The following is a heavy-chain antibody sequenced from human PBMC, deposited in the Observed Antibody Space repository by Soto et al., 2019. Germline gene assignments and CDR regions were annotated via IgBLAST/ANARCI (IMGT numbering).Heavy chain of an antibody. CDR1: GFIFSKAW. J-gene: IGHJ4*01. CDR2: IKSQIDGGAT. CDR3: DTEGVDYRLALEY. V-gene: IGHV3-15*07. Sequence: EVQLVESGGGLVKPGGSLTLSCTASGFIFSKAWMNWVRQAPGKGLEWVGRIKSQIDGGATDYAAPVKGRFTISRDDSNNILFLQMDSLKTENTAVFYCDTEGVDYRLALEYWGHGTLVSVS. D-gene: IGHD4-17*01.